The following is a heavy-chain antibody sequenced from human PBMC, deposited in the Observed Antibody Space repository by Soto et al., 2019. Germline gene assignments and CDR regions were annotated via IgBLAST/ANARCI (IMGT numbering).Heavy chain of an antibody. J-gene: IGHJ6*02. CDR1: GGSISSYY. CDR2: IYYSGST. V-gene: IGHV4-59*01. CDR3: VSYYDFWSGPYYFYYGMDV. D-gene: IGHD3-3*01. Sequence: PSETLSLTCTVSGGSISSYYWSWIRQPPGKGLEWIGYIYYSGSTNYNPSLKSRVTISVDTSKNQFSLKLSSVTAADTAVYYCVSYYDFWSGPYYFYYGMDVWGQGTTVTVTS.